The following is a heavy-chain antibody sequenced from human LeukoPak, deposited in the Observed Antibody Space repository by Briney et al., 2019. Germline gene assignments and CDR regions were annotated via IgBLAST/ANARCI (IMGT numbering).Heavy chain of an antibody. CDR3: ARDGPRIVGATSPFDY. D-gene: IGHD1-26*01. CDR1: GFTFSSYE. J-gene: IGHJ4*02. Sequence: GGSLRLSCAAPGFTFSSYEMNWVRQAPGKGLEWVSYISSSGSTIYYADSVKGRFTISRDNAKNSLYLQMNSLRAEDTAVYYCARDGPRIVGATSPFDYWGQGTLVTVSS. CDR2: ISSSGSTI. V-gene: IGHV3-48*03.